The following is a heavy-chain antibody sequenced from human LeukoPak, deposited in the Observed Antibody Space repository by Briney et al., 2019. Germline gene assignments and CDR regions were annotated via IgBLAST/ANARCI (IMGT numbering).Heavy chain of an antibody. CDR3: ARAIDYDFWTGYYFDPKWFDT. CDR2: INHSGST. Sequence: SETLSLTCAVYGGSFSGYYWSWIRLPPGKGLEWIGEINHSGSTNYNPSLKSRVTISVDTSKNQFSLRLSSVTAADTAVYFCARAIDYDFWTGYYFDPKWFDTWGQGTLVTVSS. V-gene: IGHV4-34*01. CDR1: GGSFSGYY. D-gene: IGHD3-3*01. J-gene: IGHJ5*02.